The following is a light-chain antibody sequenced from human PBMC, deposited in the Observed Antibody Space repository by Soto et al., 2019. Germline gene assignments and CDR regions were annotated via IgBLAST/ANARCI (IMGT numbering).Light chain of an antibody. CDR1: SSDVGGYNY. CDR2: DVS. Sequence: QSALTQPASVSGSPGQSITISCTGTSSDVGGYNYVSWYQQHPGKAPELMIYDVSNRPSGVSNRFSGSKSGDTASLTISGLQAEDEADYHCSSYTSSSTVVFGGGTKLTVL. V-gene: IGLV2-14*01. CDR3: SSYTSSSTVV. J-gene: IGLJ2*01.